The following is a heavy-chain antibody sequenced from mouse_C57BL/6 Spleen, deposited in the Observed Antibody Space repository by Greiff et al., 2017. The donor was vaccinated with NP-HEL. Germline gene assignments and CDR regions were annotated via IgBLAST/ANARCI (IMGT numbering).Heavy chain of an antibody. CDR1: GYTFTDYN. D-gene: IGHD1-1*01. J-gene: IGHJ1*03. Sequence: VQLQQSGPELVKPGASVKIPCKASGYTFTDYNMDWVKQSHGKSLEWIGDINPNNGGTIYNQKFKGKATLTVDKSSSTAYMELRSLTSEDTAVYYCARYHYGSSHWYFDVWGTGTTVTVSS. CDR3: ARYHYGSSHWYFDV. V-gene: IGHV1-18*01. CDR2: INPNNGGT.